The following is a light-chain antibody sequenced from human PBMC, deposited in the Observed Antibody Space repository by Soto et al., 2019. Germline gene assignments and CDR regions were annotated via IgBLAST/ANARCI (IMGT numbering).Light chain of an antibody. CDR1: TSDIGGYYF. Sequence: QSVLTQPASVSGSPGQSITISCTGTTSDIGGYYFVSWYQQHPGKAPKLIIYDVSNRPSGVSNRFSGSKSGNTASLTISGLQAEVDADYYGSSESCSRSPFAFGPGSEVPVL. CDR3: SSESCSRSPFA. J-gene: IGLJ1*01. V-gene: IGLV2-14*01. CDR2: DVS.